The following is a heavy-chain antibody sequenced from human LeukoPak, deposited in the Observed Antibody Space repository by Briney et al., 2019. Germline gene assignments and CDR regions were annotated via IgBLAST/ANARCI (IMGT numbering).Heavy chain of an antibody. CDR1: DGSISSNNYY. Sequence: SETLSLTCTVSDGSISSNNYYWGWIRQPPGKGLEWIGSRFYTGRTYYNPSLQSRVIIFVDTSKNQFSLRLSSVTAADTAVYHCARHLAVAGTSYNWFDPWGQGTQVTVSS. V-gene: IGHV4-39*01. CDR2: RFYTGRT. J-gene: IGHJ5*02. CDR3: ARHLAVAGTSYNWFDP. D-gene: IGHD6-19*01.